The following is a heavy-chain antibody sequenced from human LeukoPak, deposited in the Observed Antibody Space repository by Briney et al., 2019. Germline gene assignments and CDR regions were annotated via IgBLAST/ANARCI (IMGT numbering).Heavy chain of an antibody. D-gene: IGHD3-3*01. J-gene: IGHJ6*02. Sequence: SETLSLTCTVSGGSISSYYWSWIRQPPGKGLEWIGYIYYSGSTNYNPSLKNRVTISVDTSKNQFSLKLSSVTAADTAVYYCARGDFWSSYGMDVWGQGTTVTVSS. CDR1: GGSISSYY. CDR3: ARGDFWSSYGMDV. CDR2: IYYSGST. V-gene: IGHV4-59*01.